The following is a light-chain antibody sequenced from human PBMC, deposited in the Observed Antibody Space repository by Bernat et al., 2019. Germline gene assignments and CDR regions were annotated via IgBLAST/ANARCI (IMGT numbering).Light chain of an antibody. V-gene: IGKV1-13*02. CDR1: QNIYSN. J-gene: IGKJ2*01. Sequence: IQMTQSPSSLSASVGDRVTVTCRASQNIYSNLAWYQQQPGTPPKLLIYGASDLQSGVPSRFSGSGSGTEFTLTIASLQPEDVATYYCQHGFGPPHNFGQGTNVEI. CDR2: GAS. CDR3: QHGFGPPHN.